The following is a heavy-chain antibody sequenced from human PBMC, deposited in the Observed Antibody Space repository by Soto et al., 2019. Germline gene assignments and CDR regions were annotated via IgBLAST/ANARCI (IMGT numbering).Heavy chain of an antibody. V-gene: IGHV3-33*01. Sequence: QVQLVEFGGGVVQPGRSLRLSCAASGFSFSSYGMYWVRQAPGKGLEWVASAWYDGSNEYYADSVKGRFTISRDNSKNTLYRQMNSLRAEDTAVYYCAREKGGMKGYGMDVWGQGTTVTVSS. CDR3: AREKGGMKGYGMDV. CDR1: GFSFSSYG. J-gene: IGHJ6*02. CDR2: AWYDGSNE. D-gene: IGHD2-15*01.